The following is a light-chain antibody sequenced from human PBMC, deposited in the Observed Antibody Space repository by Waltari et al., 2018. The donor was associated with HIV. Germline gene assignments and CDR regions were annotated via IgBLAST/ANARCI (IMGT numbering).Light chain of an antibody. CDR1: QGVSRW. V-gene: IGKV1-12*01. J-gene: IGKJ4*01. CDR3: QQSNTFPLT. CDR2: GIS. Sequence: DIQVTQSPSSVSASVGDRVTITCRASQGVSRWLAWYQQRPGKAPKLLIYGISTLQSGVPSRFSGGGSGTDFTLTINSLQTEDSATYYCQQSNTFPLTFGGGTKVEIK.